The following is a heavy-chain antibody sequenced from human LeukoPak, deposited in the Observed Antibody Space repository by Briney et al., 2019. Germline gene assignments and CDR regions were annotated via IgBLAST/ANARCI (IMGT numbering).Heavy chain of an antibody. D-gene: IGHD3-10*01. J-gene: IGHJ5*02. Sequence: ASVKVSCKASGYTFTSYDINWVRQATGQGLEWMGWMNPNSGNTGYAQKFQGRVTMTRNTSISTAYMELSSLRSEDTAVYYCARGGYGSGSYYNAENWFDPWGQGTLVTVSS. CDR1: GYTFTSYD. CDR3: ARGGYGSGSYYNAENWFDP. CDR2: MNPNSGNT. V-gene: IGHV1-8*01.